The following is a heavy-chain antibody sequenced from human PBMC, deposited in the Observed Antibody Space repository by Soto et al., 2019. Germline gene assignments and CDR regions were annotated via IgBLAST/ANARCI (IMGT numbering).Heavy chain of an antibody. CDR1: GFTFSSYT. Sequence: GSLRLSCAASGFTFSSYTLSWVRQAPGKGLEWVSSISGNGGITYYADSVKGRFTISRDNAKNSLYLQMNSLRDEDTAVYYCAREPLYYDFWSGYSDYGMDVWGQGTTVTVSS. CDR2: ISGNGGIT. D-gene: IGHD3-3*01. CDR3: AREPLYYDFWSGYSDYGMDV. J-gene: IGHJ6*02. V-gene: IGHV3-23*01.